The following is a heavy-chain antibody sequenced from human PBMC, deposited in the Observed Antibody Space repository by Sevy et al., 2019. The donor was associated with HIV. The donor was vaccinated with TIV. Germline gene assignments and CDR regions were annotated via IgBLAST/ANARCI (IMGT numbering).Heavy chain of an antibody. J-gene: IGHJ4*02. CDR1: GYTFTGYY. V-gene: IGHV1-2*02. CDR2: INPNSGGT. CDR3: ARAGEAGAGKGAGGY. D-gene: IGHD6-19*01. Sequence: ASVKVSCKASGYTFTGYYMHWVRQAPGQGLEWMGWINPNSGGTNYAQKFQGRVTMTRDTSISTAYMELSRLRSDDTAVYYCARAGEAGAGKGAGGYWGQGTLVTVSS.